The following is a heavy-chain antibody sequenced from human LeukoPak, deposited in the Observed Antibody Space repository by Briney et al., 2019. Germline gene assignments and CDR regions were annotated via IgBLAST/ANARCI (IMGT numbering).Heavy chain of an antibody. Sequence: GGSLRLSCAASRFTFSSYEMNWVRQAPGKGLEWISSISSGGTTIYYANSVRGRFTISRDNAKKSLYLQMNSLRAEDTAVYYCAKLLYYYDSSQPYWGQGTLVTVSS. CDR2: ISSGGTTI. D-gene: IGHD3-22*01. J-gene: IGHJ4*02. CDR3: AKLLYYYDSSQPY. CDR1: RFTFSSYE. V-gene: IGHV3-48*03.